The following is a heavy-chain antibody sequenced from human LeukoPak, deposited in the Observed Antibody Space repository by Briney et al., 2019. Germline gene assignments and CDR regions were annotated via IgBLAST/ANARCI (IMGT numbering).Heavy chain of an antibody. V-gene: IGHV4-4*07. Sequence: SETLSLTCTVSGGSISSYYWSWIRQPAGKGLEWIGRIYTSGSTNYNPSLKSRVTMSVDTSKNQFSLKLSSVTAADTAVYYCARRVVVAATSWFDPWGQGTLVTVSS. D-gene: IGHD2-15*01. CDR1: GGSISSYY. J-gene: IGHJ5*02. CDR3: ARRVVVAATSWFDP. CDR2: IYTSGST.